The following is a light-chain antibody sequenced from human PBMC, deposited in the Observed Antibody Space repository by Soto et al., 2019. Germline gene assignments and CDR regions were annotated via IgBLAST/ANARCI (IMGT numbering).Light chain of an antibody. CDR2: VNSDGSH. V-gene: IGLV4-69*01. CDR3: QTWGTGIRV. J-gene: IGLJ3*02. Sequence: QLVLTQSPSASASLGASVKLTCTVSTGHRAFAIAWHQQQPEKGPRFLMKVNSDGSHSRGDGIPDRFSGSSSGAERYLTISSLQSEDEADYYCQTWGTGIRVFGGGTKLTVL. CDR1: TGHRAFA.